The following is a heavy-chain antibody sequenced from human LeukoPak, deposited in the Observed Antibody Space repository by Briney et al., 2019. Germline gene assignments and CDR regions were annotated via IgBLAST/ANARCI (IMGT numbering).Heavy chain of an antibody. CDR1: GYTFSDYY. Sequence: ASVKVSCKASGYTFSDYYLHWVRQAPGQGLEWMGWINPNSGVTNYAQNFQGRVTMTRDTSISTTYMELTRLQSDDTAMYYCASHTLHWGAFDIWGQGTMVTVSS. CDR2: INPNSGVT. J-gene: IGHJ3*02. D-gene: IGHD3-16*01. CDR3: ASHTLHWGAFDI. V-gene: IGHV1-2*02.